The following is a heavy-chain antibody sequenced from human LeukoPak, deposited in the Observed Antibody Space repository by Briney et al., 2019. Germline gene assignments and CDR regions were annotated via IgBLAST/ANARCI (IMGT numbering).Heavy chain of an antibody. J-gene: IGHJ4*02. D-gene: IGHD2-15*01. CDR3: AKSGTACSGGSCYSHYFDF. Sequence: GGSLRLSCSASGFTFSSYAMHWVRQAPRKGLQWVSAVSGGGGSTSYADSVKGRLTISRDNSKNTIYLQLNSLRAEDTAVYYCAKSGTACSGGSCYSHYFDFWGQGTLVTVSS. CDR2: VSGGGGST. CDR1: GFTFSSYA. V-gene: IGHV3-23*01.